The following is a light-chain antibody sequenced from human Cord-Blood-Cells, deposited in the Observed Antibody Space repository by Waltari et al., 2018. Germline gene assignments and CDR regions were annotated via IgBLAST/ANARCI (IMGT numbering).Light chain of an antibody. CDR1: LSISSR. CDR2: YGS. CDR3: QQYNSYSPWT. Sequence: DIQMTQSPSTLSASVGDRVTITCQASLSISSRLALYQQKPGKAPKLLIYYGSSLESGVPSRFSGSGSGTEFTLTISSQQPDDFATYYCQQYNSYSPWTFGQGTKVEIK. J-gene: IGKJ1*01. V-gene: IGKV1-5*01.